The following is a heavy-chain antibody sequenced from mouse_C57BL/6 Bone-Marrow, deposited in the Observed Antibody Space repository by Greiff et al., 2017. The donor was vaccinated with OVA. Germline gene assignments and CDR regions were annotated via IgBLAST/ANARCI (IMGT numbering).Heavy chain of an antibody. CDR2: ISDGGSYT. CDR3: ARDRGAPCPFGY. CDR1: GFTFSSYA. D-gene: IGHD3-3*01. V-gene: IGHV5-4*01. J-gene: IGHJ3*01. Sequence: VQLKESGGGLVKPGGSLKLSCAASGFTFSSYAMSWVRQTPEKRLEWVATISDGGSYTYYPDNVKGRFTISRDNAKNHLYLQMSHLKSEDTAMYYCARDRGAPCPFGYWGQGTLVTVSA.